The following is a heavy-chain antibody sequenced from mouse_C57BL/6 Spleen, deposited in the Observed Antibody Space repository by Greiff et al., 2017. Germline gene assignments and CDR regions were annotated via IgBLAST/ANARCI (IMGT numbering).Heavy chain of an antibody. Sequence: QVQLQQSGAELARPGASVKLSCKASGYTFTSYGISWVKQRTGQGLEWIGEIYPGSGNTYYNEKFKGKATLTADKSSSTAYMELRSLTSEDSAVYFCARSVELTGAYDYWGQGTTLTVSS. CDR2: IYPGSGNT. CDR3: ARSVELTGAYDY. J-gene: IGHJ2*01. CDR1: GYTFTSYG. V-gene: IGHV1-81*01. D-gene: IGHD4-1*01.